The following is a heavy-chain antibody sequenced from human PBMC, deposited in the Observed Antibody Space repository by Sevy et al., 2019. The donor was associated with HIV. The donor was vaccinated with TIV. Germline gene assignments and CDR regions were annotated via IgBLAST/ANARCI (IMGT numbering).Heavy chain of an antibody. CDR1: GYRFTSYW. D-gene: IGHD3-22*01. Sequence: GESLKISCRASGYRFTSYWIAWVRQVPGKGLEWMGIIYPDDSEVRYSPSLQGQVTISVDKSISTAYLQWRSLEASDTAMYFCARRFYDSTGYPQYFFDHWGQGTLVTVSS. V-gene: IGHV5-51*01. CDR2: IYPDDSEV. CDR3: ARRFYDSTGYPQYFFDH. J-gene: IGHJ4*02.